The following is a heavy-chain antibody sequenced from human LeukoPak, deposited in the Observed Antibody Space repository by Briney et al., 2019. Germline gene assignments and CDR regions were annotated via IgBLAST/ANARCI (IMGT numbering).Heavy chain of an antibody. CDR3: ARESSSWYYYYGMDV. J-gene: IGHJ6*02. V-gene: IGHV1-69*06. CDR1: GGTFSSYA. D-gene: IGHD6-13*01. Sequence: SVKVSCKASGGTFSSYAISWVRQAPGQGLEWMGGIIPIFGTANYAQKFQGRVTITADKSTSTAYMELSSLRSEDTAVYYCARESSSWYYYYGMDVWGQGTTVTVSS. CDR2: IIPIFGTA.